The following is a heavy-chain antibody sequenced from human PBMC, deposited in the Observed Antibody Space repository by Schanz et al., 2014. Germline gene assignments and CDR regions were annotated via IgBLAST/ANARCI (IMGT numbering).Heavy chain of an antibody. CDR3: ARGTMPGTFDI. CDR2: IIPILGIA. D-gene: IGHD2-2*01. J-gene: IGHJ3*02. V-gene: IGHV1-69*02. CDR1: GGTFNSYT. Sequence: QVQLVQSGAEVKKPGSSMKVSCKASGGTFNSYTINWVRQAPGQGLEWMGRIIPILGIANYAQKFQGRVTITADRSTSTAYMELSNLRSEDTAVYYCARGTMPGTFDIWGQGTMVTVSS.